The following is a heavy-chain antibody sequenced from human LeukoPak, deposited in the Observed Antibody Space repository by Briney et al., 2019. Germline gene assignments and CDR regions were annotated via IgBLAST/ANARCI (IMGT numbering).Heavy chain of an antibody. CDR1: GGSFSGYY. CDR2: IYHSGST. V-gene: IGHV4-38-2*01. D-gene: IGHD6-13*01. Sequence: SETLSLTCAVYGGSFSGYYWGWLRQPPGKGLEWIGSIYHSGSTYYNPSLKSQVTISVDTSKNQFSLKLTSVTAADTAVYYCARGYSSSWYLNWFDPWGQGTLVTVSS. J-gene: IGHJ5*02. CDR3: ARGYSSSWYLNWFDP.